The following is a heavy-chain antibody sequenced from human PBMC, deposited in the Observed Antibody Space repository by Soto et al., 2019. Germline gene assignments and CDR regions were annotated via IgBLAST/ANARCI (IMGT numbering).Heavy chain of an antibody. CDR3: ARVGVTYYYDSSGYRTPFHYGMDV. V-gene: IGHV1-69*06. CDR2: IIPIFGTA. Sequence: SVKVSCKASGGTFSSYAISWVRQAPGQGLEWMGGIIPIFGTANYAQKFQGRVTITADKSTSTAYMELSSLRSEDTAVYYCARVGVTYYYDSSGYRTPFHYGMDVWGHGTTVTVSS. D-gene: IGHD3-22*01. CDR1: GGTFSSYA. J-gene: IGHJ6*02.